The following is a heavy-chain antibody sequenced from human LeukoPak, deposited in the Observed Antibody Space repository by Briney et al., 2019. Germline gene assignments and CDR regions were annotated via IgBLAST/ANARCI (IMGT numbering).Heavy chain of an antibody. Sequence: GESLKISCKGSGYSFTSYWIGWVRQAPGKGLEWVSSISSSSDYIYYADSVKGRFTISRDNAKNSLHLQMKSLRAEDTAVYYCARGKTSQNIVTRKTYNWFDPWGQGTLVTVSS. CDR2: ISSSSDYI. CDR1: GYSFTSYW. D-gene: IGHD2/OR15-2a*01. V-gene: IGHV3-21*01. CDR3: ARGKTSQNIVTRKTYNWFDP. J-gene: IGHJ5*02.